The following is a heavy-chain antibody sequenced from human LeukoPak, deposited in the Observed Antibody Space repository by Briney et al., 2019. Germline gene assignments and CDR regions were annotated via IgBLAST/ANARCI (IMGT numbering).Heavy chain of an antibody. D-gene: IGHD1-26*01. CDR3: ARGPSLIVGATISFFDY. CDR2: INTYNGNT. Sequence: ASVKVSCKASGYTFTSYGISWVRQAPGQGLEWMGWINTYNGNTNYAQKLQGRVTMTTDTSTSTAYMDLRSLRSDDTAVYYCARGPSLIVGATISFFDYWGQGTLVTVSS. J-gene: IGHJ4*02. CDR1: GYTFTSYG. V-gene: IGHV1-18*01.